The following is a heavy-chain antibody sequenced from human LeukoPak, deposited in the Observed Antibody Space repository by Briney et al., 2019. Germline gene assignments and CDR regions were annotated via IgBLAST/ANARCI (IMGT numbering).Heavy chain of an antibody. Sequence: SETLSLTCTVSGGSIRSNYYWGWIRQPPGKGLEWIGSIYYSGNSYYNPSFKSRVTMSIDTSKNQFSLKVNSVTAADTAVYYCASLLGYCSGNRCPSSANYYYYMDVWGKGTTVTVSS. CDR2: IYYSGNS. D-gene: IGHD2-15*01. J-gene: IGHJ6*03. CDR3: ASLLGYCSGNRCPSSANYYYYMDV. CDR1: GGSIRSNYY. V-gene: IGHV4-39*07.